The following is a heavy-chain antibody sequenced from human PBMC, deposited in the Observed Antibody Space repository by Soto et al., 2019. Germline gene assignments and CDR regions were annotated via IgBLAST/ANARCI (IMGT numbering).Heavy chain of an antibody. D-gene: IGHD3-16*02. CDR2: IIPIFGTA. J-gene: IGHJ6*02. Sequence: QVQLVQSGAEVKKPGSSVKVSCKASGGTFSSYAISWVRQAPGQGLEWMGGIIPIFGTANYAQKFQGRVPXXXDESTSTAYMXXSXLXXEDTAVYYCARGGLGITFGGVIVPPVSYYYYGMDVWGQGTTVTVSS. CDR1: GGTFSSYA. CDR3: ARGGLGITFGGVIVPPVSYYYYGMDV. V-gene: IGHV1-69*12.